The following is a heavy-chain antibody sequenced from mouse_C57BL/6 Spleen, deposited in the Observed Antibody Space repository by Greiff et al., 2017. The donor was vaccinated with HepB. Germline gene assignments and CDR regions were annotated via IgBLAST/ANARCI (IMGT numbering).Heavy chain of an antibody. CDR2: IWSDGST. D-gene: IGHD2-3*01. Sequence: QVQLKESGPGLVAPSQSLSITCTVSGFSLTSYGVHWVRQPPGKGLEWLVVIWSDGSTTYNSALKSRLSISKDNSKSQVFLKMNSLQTDDTSMYYCARHDGYYAWFAYWGQGTLGTVSA. J-gene: IGHJ3*01. CDR1: GFSLTSYG. V-gene: IGHV2-6-1*01. CDR3: ARHDGYYAWFAY.